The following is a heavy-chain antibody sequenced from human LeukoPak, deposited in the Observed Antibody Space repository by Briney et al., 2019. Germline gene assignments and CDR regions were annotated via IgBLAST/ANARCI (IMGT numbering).Heavy chain of an antibody. CDR2: IRYDGSNK. V-gene: IGHV3-30*02. D-gene: IGHD5-24*01. CDR3: ARLYLPATRFDY. Sequence: PGGSLRLSCAASGFTLSSYGMHWVRQAPGKGLEWVSFIRYDGSNKYYADSVKGRFTISRDNPKNTLHLQMNSLRAEDTAVYYCARLYLPATRFDYWGQGTLVTVSS. CDR1: GFTLSSYG. J-gene: IGHJ4*02.